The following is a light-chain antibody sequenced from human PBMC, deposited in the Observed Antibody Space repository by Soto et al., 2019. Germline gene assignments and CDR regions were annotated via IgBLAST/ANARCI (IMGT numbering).Light chain of an antibody. V-gene: IGKV3-20*01. CDR1: QSVNFY. J-gene: IGKJ1*01. CDR2: DAS. Sequence: EIVVTQSPGTLSLSPGERATLSCRASQSVNFYLAWYQQKPGQAPRLLISDASSRATDVPDRFSGSGSGTDFTLTITRLEPEDFAVYYCQQYNNWPPGTFGQGTKVEIK. CDR3: QQYNNWPPGT.